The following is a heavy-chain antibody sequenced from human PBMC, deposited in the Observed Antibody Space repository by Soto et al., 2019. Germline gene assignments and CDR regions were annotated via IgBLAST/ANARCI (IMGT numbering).Heavy chain of an antibody. J-gene: IGHJ4*02. CDR1: GVSVSSGSFY. V-gene: IGHV4-61*01. D-gene: IGHD4-17*01. CDR3: ARGATVTQYAY. Sequence: SETLSLTCTVSGVSVSSGSFYWAWIRQPPGKGLEWIGFGSYSGTTNYKPSLKSRVTISVDTSRSQISLKVSSLTAADTAVYYCARGATVTQYAYWGQGTLVTVSS. CDR2: GSYSGTT.